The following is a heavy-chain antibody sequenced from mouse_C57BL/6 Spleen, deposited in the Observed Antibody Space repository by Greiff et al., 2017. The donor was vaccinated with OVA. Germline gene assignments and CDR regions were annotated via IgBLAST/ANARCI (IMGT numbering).Heavy chain of an antibody. V-gene: IGHV1-64*01. CDR3: ARRDYYGSSLDY. CDR1: GYTFTSYW. J-gene: IGHJ2*01. D-gene: IGHD1-1*01. Sequence: VKLQQPGAELVKPGASVKLSCKASGYTFTSYWMHWVKQRPGQGLEWIGMIHPNSGSTNYNEKFKSKATLTVDKSSSTAYMQLSSLTSEDSAVYYCARRDYYGSSLDYWGQGTTLTVSS. CDR2: IHPNSGST.